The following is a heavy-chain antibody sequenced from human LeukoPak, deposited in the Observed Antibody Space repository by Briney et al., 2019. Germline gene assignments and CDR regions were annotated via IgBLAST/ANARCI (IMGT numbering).Heavy chain of an antibody. D-gene: IGHD6-19*01. V-gene: IGHV3-53*04. CDR1: GFTVSNNF. Sequence: GGSLRLSCAASGFTVSNNFMGWVRQAPGKGLEWVSGIYADGSTYYADSVKGRFTLSRHNSENTLSLEMNSLRPEDTALYYCARGSSVSGWFIYWGQGTLVTVSS. CDR3: ARGSSVSGWFIY. CDR2: IYADGST. J-gene: IGHJ4*02.